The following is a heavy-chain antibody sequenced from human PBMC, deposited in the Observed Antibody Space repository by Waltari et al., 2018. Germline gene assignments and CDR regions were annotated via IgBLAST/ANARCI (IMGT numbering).Heavy chain of an antibody. Sequence: EVQLVESGGGLVKPGGSLRLSCAAPGFTFSIYSMYWVRQAPGKGLEWVSSISSGSNYIYYADSLKGRFTISRDNAKNSLYLQVKSLRADDTAVYYCARETDQAFDIWGQGTMVTVSS. CDR2: ISSGSNYI. CDR1: GFTFSIYS. D-gene: IGHD2-2*01. CDR3: ARETDQAFDI. J-gene: IGHJ3*02. V-gene: IGHV3-21*01.